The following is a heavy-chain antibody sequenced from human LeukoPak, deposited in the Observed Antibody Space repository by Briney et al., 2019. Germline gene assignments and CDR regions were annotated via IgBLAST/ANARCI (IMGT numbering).Heavy chain of an antibody. Sequence: GGSLRLSCAASGFTFGSYGMHWVRQAAGKGLEWVAVIWYDGSNKYYADSVKGRFTISRDNSKNTLYLQMNSLRAEDTAVYYCARDDPYGSGSYPNYWGQGTLVTVSS. CDR1: GFTFGSYG. D-gene: IGHD3-10*01. V-gene: IGHV3-33*01. CDR3: ARDDPYGSGSYPNY. CDR2: IWYDGSNK. J-gene: IGHJ4*02.